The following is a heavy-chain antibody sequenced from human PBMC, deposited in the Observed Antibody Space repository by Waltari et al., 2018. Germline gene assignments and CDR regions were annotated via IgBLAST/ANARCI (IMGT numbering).Heavy chain of an antibody. D-gene: IGHD2-2*01. CDR3: ACSTSWNLFDP. CDR2: ISYDGSNK. J-gene: IGHJ5*02. Sequence: QVQLVESGGGVVQPGRSLRLSCAASGFTFSSYGMHWVRQAPGKGLEWVAVISYDGSNKYYADSVKGRFTISRDNSKNTLYLQMNSLRAEDTAVYYCACSTSWNLFDPWGQGTLVTVSS. V-gene: IGHV3-30*03. CDR1: GFTFSSYG.